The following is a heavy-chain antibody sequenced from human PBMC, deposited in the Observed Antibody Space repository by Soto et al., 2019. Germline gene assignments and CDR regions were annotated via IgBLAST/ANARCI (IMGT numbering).Heavy chain of an antibody. Sequence: SETLSLTCAVSGGSISSGGYSWSWIRQPPGKGLEWIGYIYHSGSTYYNPSLKSRVTISVDRSKNQFSLKLSSVTAADTAVYYCARFNWGSTSAFDIWGQGTMVTVSS. CDR1: GGSISSGGYS. CDR2: IYHSGST. V-gene: IGHV4-30-2*01. D-gene: IGHD7-27*01. J-gene: IGHJ3*02. CDR3: ARFNWGSTSAFDI.